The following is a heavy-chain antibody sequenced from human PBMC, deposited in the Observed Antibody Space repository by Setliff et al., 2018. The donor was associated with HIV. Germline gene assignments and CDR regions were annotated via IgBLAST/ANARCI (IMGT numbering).Heavy chain of an antibody. D-gene: IGHD3-3*01. CDR1: GFSLRTGGVG. V-gene: IGHV2-5*01. CDR2: IYWNDDE. Sequence: GPTLVNPTQTLTLTCSFSGFSLRTGGVGVGWVRQPPGKALEWLALIYWNDDERYSPSLESRLTIAKDTSKNQVVLTMTNMDPVDTATYYCARTFFWSENYYMDVWGKGTTVTVSS. J-gene: IGHJ6*03. CDR3: ARTFFWSENYYMDV.